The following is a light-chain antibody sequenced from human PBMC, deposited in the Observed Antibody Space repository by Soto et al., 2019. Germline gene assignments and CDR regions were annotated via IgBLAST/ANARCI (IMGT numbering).Light chain of an antibody. J-gene: IGKJ1*01. CDR1: QSVLYSSNNKNY. CDR3: QQYYSTLS. Sequence: DIVMTQSPDSLAVSLGERATINCKSSQSVLYSSNNKNYLAWYQQKPGQPPKLLIYWASTRESGVPDRFSGSGSGTDFTLTISSLQAEDVAVYYCQQYYSTLSFVQGTKVEIK. V-gene: IGKV4-1*01. CDR2: WAS.